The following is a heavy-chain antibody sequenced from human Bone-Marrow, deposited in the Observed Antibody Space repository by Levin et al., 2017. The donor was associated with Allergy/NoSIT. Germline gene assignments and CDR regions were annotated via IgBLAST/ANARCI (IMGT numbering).Heavy chain of an antibody. Sequence: GGSLRLSCAASGFTSNDHAMHWVRLAPGRGLEWVSALSWNSDRIGYADSVKGRFTISRDNAKNSLYLQMNSLRDEDTALYYCSKDLAPGGRDYWGQGTLVTVSS. CDR2: LSWNSDRI. CDR1: GFTSNDHA. J-gene: IGHJ4*02. CDR3: SKDLAPGGRDY. V-gene: IGHV3-9*02. D-gene: IGHD1-26*01.